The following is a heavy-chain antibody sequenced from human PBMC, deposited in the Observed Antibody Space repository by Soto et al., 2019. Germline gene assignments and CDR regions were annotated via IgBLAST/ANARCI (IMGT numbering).Heavy chain of an antibody. J-gene: IGHJ6*02. CDR2: ISSRSSDI. Sequence: PGGSLRLSCAASGLTCSSYSMNWVRQAPGKRLEWVSSISSRSSDIYYADSVKGRFTISRDNAKKSLYLQMTSLRAEDTAVYYCAREVVTMVRGVIITGYYGMDVWGQGTTVTVSS. CDR3: AREVVTMVRGVIITGYYGMDV. V-gene: IGHV3-21*01. D-gene: IGHD3-10*01. CDR1: GLTCSSYS.